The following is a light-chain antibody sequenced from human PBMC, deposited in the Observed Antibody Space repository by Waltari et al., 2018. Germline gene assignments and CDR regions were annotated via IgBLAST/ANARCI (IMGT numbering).Light chain of an antibody. Sequence: QSALTPPASVSGSPGQSITISCSGIGSDLGASKYGSWYQQPPGKAPKRMIYEVTYRPSGVSDRFSGSKSGNTASLTISGLQAEDEADYFCCTYTSSDTRVFGTGTKVTVL. CDR1: GSDLGASKY. J-gene: IGLJ1*01. V-gene: IGLV2-14*03. CDR2: EVT. CDR3: CTYTSSDTRV.